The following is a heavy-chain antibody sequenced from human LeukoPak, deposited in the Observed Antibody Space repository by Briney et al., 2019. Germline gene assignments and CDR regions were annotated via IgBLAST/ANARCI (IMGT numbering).Heavy chain of an antibody. CDR2: INPNSGGT. Sequence: GASVKVSCKASGYTFTGYYMHWVRQAPGQGLEWMGRINPNSGGTNYAQKFQGRVTMTRDTSISTAYMELSRLRSDDTAVYYCARDMGIEYSSSSGDAFDIWGQGAMVTVSS. J-gene: IGHJ3*02. D-gene: IGHD6-6*01. CDR1: GYTFTGYY. V-gene: IGHV1-2*06. CDR3: ARDMGIEYSSSSGDAFDI.